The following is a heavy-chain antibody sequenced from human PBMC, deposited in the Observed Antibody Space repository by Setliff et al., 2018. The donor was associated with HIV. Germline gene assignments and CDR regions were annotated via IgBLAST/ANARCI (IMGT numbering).Heavy chain of an antibody. CDR3: ARQTSYDRGYSYCFDE. Sequence: SETLSLTCTVSGDSISSYYWSWIRQPPGKELEWIGYIYHSGSTNYNPSLKSRVTVSVDTSTNHLSLRLTSVTAADTAVYYCARQTSYDRGYSYCFDEWGHGTLVTVSS. J-gene: IGHJ4*01. CDR1: GDSISSYY. D-gene: IGHD5-18*01. CDR2: IYHSGST. V-gene: IGHV4-59*08.